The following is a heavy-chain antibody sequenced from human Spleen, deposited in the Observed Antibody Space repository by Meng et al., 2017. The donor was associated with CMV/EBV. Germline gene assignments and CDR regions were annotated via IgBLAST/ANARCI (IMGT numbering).Heavy chain of an antibody. CDR3: ARAHKGYDILTGYYVKHFDY. V-gene: IGHV4-31*02. Sequence: DRSYCTWIRQHPWKGLEWIGYLYYTGSTYYNPSLKSRLTISVDTSKKQFSLNLSSMTAADTAVYYCARAHKGYDILTGYYVKHFDYWGQGTLVTVSS. J-gene: IGHJ4*02. D-gene: IGHD3-9*01. CDR1: DRSY. CDR2: LYYTGST.